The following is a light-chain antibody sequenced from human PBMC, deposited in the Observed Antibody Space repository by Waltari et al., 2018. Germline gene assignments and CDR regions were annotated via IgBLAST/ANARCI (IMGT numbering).Light chain of an antibody. J-gene: IGLJ1*01. Sequence: QSDLTQPRPVSGAPGQPAPISFTGTSSNYDTRYHQHPGKAPQLMIFEVTWRPSGAPDRFSGSKSGNTASLTISELQAEDEADYYCCSYGGRYVFGTATKVTVL. CDR2: EVT. CDR3: CSYGGRYV. CDR1: SSNY. V-gene: IGLV2-11*01.